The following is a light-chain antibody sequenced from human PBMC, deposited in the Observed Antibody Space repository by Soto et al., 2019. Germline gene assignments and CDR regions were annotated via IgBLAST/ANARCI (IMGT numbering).Light chain of an antibody. CDR3: QQYNNWPRAT. Sequence: EIVMTQSPATLSVSPGESVTLSCRASQSISDNLAWYQQKPGQAPRLLMFRTSTRATGFPARFSGSGSGTEFNLTISSLQSEDFAIYYCQQYNNWPRATFGGGTKVDI. V-gene: IGKV3-15*01. CDR2: RTS. J-gene: IGKJ4*01. CDR1: QSISDN.